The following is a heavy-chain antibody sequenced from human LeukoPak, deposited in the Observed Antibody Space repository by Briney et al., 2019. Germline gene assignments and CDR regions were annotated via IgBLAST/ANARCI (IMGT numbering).Heavy chain of an antibody. V-gene: IGHV3-7*01. J-gene: IGHJ4*02. CDR3: ARWAFCSGGSCSRFDS. D-gene: IGHD2-15*01. CDR1: GFALSSYW. Sequence: GGSLRLSCAASGFALSSYWMSWVRQAPGKGLEWVANIKQDGSEKYYVDSVKGRFTISRDNAKNSLSLEMNSLRADDTAVYYCARWAFCSGGSCSRFDSWGQGTLVTVSS. CDR2: IKQDGSEK.